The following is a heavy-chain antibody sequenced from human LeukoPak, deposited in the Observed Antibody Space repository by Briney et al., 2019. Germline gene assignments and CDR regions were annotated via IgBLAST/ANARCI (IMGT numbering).Heavy chain of an antibody. J-gene: IGHJ6*03. V-gene: IGHV4-61*02. CDR3: ARIRNYFWSGGDSYMDV. CDR2: IYTSGST. Sequence: SQTLSLTCTVSGGSISSGSYYWSWIRQPAGKGLEWIGRIYTSGSTNYNPSLKSRVTISVDTSKNQFSLKLSSVTAADTAVYYCARIRNYFWSGGDSYMDVWGKGTTVTVSS. D-gene: IGHD3-3*01. CDR1: GGSISSGSYY.